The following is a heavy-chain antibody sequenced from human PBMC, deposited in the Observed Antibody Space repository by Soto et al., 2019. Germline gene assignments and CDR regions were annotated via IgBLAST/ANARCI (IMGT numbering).Heavy chain of an antibody. CDR2: IYWDDDK. D-gene: IGHD4-17*01. J-gene: IGHJ4*02. Sequence: QITLKESGPTLVRPAQTLTLTCDFSGFSLSTYHMAVAWIRQPPGKALEWLALIYWDDDKRYSPSLKDRLAISKDTSSNQVVLTITNMDPGDTATYFCAHAGDYDLLTFGHWGPGTLVTVSS. V-gene: IGHV2-5*02. CDR1: GFSLSTYHMA. CDR3: AHAGDYDLLTFGH.